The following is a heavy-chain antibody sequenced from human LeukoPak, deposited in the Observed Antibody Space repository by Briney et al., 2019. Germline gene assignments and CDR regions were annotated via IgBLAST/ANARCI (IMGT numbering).Heavy chain of an antibody. J-gene: IGHJ4*02. CDR1: GFTFSSYG. V-gene: IGHV3-33*01. Sequence: GGSLRLSCAASGFTFSSYGMHWVRQAPGKGLEWVAVIWYDGSNKYYADSVKGRFTISRDNSKNTLHLQMNSLRAEDTAVYYCASSYYYDSSGYYYWGQGTLVTVSS. CDR2: IWYDGSNK. CDR3: ASSYYYDSSGYYY. D-gene: IGHD3-22*01.